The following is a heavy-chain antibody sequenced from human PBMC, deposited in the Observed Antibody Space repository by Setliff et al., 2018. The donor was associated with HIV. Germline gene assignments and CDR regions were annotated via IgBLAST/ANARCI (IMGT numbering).Heavy chain of an antibody. J-gene: IGHJ4*02. CDR3: ASLGGLLYTSSSLRGVDY. CDR1: GFTFSNYW. CDR2: NDNDGSNK. V-gene: IGHV3-74*01. D-gene: IGHD6-6*01. Sequence: PGGSLRLSCVASGFTFSNYWMHWVRQAPGKGLVWVSRNDNDGSNKYYADSVKGRFTISRDNAKNTLYLQMNSLRAEDTAVYYCASLGGLLYTSSSLRGVDYWGQGTLVTAPQ.